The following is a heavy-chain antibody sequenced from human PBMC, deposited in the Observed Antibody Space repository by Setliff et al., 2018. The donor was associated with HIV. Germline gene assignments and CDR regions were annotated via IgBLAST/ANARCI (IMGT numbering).Heavy chain of an antibody. Sequence: SETLSLTCAVYGGSFSGYYWSWIRQSPGKGLEWIGEINHSGSTHYNPSLKSRFTISVDTSKNQFSLKVNSVTAADTAVYYCARGARLLAAYRDRWDYYYMGVWGKGTTVTVSS. D-gene: IGHD1-26*01. CDR3: ARGARLLAAYRDRWDYYYMGV. V-gene: IGHV4-34*01. CDR1: GGSFSGYY. J-gene: IGHJ6*03. CDR2: INHSGST.